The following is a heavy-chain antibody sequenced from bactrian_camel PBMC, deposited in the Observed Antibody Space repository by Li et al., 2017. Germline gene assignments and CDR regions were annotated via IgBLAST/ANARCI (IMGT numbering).Heavy chain of an antibody. CDR1: SPQFAVDDND. Sequence: HVQLVESGGGSVQAGGSLRLSCTATSPQFAVDDNDMAWFRQTPGAACEMVSSVSTVRNIWYADSVKGRFTLSVDHAKNIVYLQMNNLKPEDTAVYYCAAGALGYIGAKCPPDFGEYWGQGTQVTVS. CDR3: AAGALGYIGAKCPPDFGEY. D-gene: IGHD1*01. CDR2: VSTVRNI. J-gene: IGHJ4*01. V-gene: IGHV3S60*01.